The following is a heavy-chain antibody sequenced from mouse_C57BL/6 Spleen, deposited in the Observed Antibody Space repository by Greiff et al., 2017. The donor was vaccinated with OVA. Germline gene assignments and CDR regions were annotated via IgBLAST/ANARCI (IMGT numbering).Heavy chain of an antibody. Sequence: QVQLTQSGAELVRPGASVTLSCKASGYTFTDYEMHWVKQTPVHGLEWIGAIDPETGGTAYNQKFKGKAILTADKSSSTAYMELRSLTSEDSAVYYCTRDSPSGIYFDYWGKGTTLTVSS. D-gene: IGHD3-2*02. V-gene: IGHV1-15*01. CDR1: GYTFTDYE. CDR3: TRDSPSGIYFDY. J-gene: IGHJ2*01. CDR2: IDPETGGT.